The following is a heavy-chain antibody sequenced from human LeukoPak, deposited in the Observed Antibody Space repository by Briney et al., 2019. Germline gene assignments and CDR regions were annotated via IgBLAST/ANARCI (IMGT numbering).Heavy chain of an antibody. J-gene: IGHJ4*02. CDR3: ARMSPYCSNGVCSWVDY. Sequence: GGSLRLSCAASGFTFSSYAVHWVRQAPGKGLEYVSAISSNGGGTYYADSVKGRFTISRDNSKNTLYLQMGSLRAEDMAVYYCARMSPYCSNGVCSWVDYWGQGTLVTVSS. V-gene: IGHV3-64*02. D-gene: IGHD2-8*01. CDR2: ISSNGGGT. CDR1: GFTFSSYA.